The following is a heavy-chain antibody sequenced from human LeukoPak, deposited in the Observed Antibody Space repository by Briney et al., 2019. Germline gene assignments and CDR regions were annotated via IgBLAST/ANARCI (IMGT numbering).Heavy chain of an antibody. J-gene: IGHJ4*02. CDR1: GFTFSNAW. CDR3: TTPPYNYYDSSGYYPFDY. D-gene: IGHD3-22*01. CDR2: IKSKTDGGTT. V-gene: IGHV3-15*01. Sequence: PGGSLRLSCAASGFTFSNAWMSWVRQAPGKGLEWVGRIKSKTDGGTTDYAAPVKGRFTISRDDSKNTLYLQMNSLKTEDTAVYYCTTPPYNYYDSSGYYPFDYWGQGTLVTVSS.